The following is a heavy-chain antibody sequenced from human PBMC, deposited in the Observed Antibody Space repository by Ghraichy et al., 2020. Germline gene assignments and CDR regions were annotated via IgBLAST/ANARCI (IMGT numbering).Heavy chain of an antibody. CDR1: GFTFSSYS. D-gene: IGHD5-12*01. V-gene: IGHV3-48*01. J-gene: IGHJ4*02. Sequence: GGSLRLSCAASGFTFSSYSMNWVRQAPGKGLEWVSYISSSSSTIYYADSVKGRFTISRDNAKNSLYLQMNSLRAEDTAVYYCARVPYSGYEPIFDYWGQGTLVTVSS. CDR2: ISSSSSTI. CDR3: ARVPYSGYEPIFDY.